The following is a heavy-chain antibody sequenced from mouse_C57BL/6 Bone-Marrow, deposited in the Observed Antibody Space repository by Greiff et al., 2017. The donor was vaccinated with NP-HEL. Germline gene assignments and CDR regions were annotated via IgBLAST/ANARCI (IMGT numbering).Heavy chain of an antibody. V-gene: IGHV1-76*01. CDR3: TRRGSSYRYFDV. CDR1: GYTFTDYY. CDR2: IYPGSGNT. J-gene: IGHJ1*03. D-gene: IGHD1-1*01. Sequence: QVQLKQSGAELVRPGASVKLSCKASGYTFTDYYINWVKQRPGQGLEWIARIYPGSGNTYYNEKFKGKATLTAEKSSSTAYMQLSSLTSEDSAVYFCTRRGSSYRYFDVWGTGTTVTVSS.